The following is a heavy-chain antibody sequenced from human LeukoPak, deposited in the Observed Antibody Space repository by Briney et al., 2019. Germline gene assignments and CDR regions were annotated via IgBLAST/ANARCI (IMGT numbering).Heavy chain of an antibody. CDR2: INWNGGST. CDR3: ARGVMRFLDYFDY. D-gene: IGHD3-3*01. Sequence: GGSMRLSCAASGFTFDDYGMSWVRQAPGKGLEWVSGINWNGGSTGYADSVKGRFAISRDNAKNSLYLQMNSLRAEDTALYYCARGVMRFLDYFDYWGHGTLVTVSS. V-gene: IGHV3-20*04. J-gene: IGHJ4*01. CDR1: GFTFDDYG.